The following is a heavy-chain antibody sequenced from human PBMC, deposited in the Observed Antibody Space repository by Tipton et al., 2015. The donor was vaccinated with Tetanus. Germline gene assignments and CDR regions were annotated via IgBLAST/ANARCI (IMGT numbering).Heavy chain of an antibody. V-gene: IGHV3-30*03. CDR2: ISYDGNSE. Sequence: SLRLSCAASRFTFSSYGMHWVRQAPGKGLEWVAVISYDGNSEYYADSVKGRFTISRDHAKNTVYLQMNSLRAEDTAVYFCARRSLTNYGLDVWGQGTPVTVSS. J-gene: IGHJ6*02. CDR1: RFTFSSYG. D-gene: IGHD1-1*01. CDR3: ARRSLTNYGLDV.